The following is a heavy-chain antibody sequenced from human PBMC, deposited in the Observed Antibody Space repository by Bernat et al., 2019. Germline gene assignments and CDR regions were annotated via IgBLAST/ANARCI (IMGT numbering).Heavy chain of an antibody. Sequence: QVQLVQSGAEVKKPGASVKVSCKSSGFTFISNAFSWVRQAPGQGLEWMGRISGYNGNTNYAQKVQGRVTMTTDTSTSTAYMELRSLRSDDTAVYYCARAAVTGSLRYFDLWGRGTLVSVSS. CDR1: GFTFISNA. D-gene: IGHD6-19*01. J-gene: IGHJ2*01. V-gene: IGHV1-18*01. CDR2: ISGYNGNT. CDR3: ARAAVTGSLRYFDL.